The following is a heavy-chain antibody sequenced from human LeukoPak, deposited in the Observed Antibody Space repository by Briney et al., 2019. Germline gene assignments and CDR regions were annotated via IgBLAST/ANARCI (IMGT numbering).Heavy chain of an antibody. CDR1: GFTFSTYA. CDR2: ISGSGGST. J-gene: IGHJ4*02. CDR3: ASKYSSGPYYFDY. V-gene: IGHV3-23*01. Sequence: PGGSLRLSCAASGFTFSTYAMNWVRQAPGKGLEWVSAISGSGGSTYYADSVKGRLTISRDNSKNTLYLQMNSLRAEDTAVYYCASKYSSGPYYFDYWGQGTLVTVSS. D-gene: IGHD6-19*01.